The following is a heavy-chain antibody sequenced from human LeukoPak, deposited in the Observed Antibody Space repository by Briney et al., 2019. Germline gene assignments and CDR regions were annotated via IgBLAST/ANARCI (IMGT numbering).Heavy chain of an antibody. D-gene: IGHD6-13*01. CDR2: ISYDGSNK. J-gene: IGHJ3*02. CDR1: GFTFSSYG. Sequence: GGSLRLSCAASGFTFSSYGMHWVRQAPGKGLEWVAVISYDGSNKYYADSVKGRFTISRNNSKNTLYLQMNSLRADDTAVYYCAKDRSSNWFGAFDIWGQGTMVTVSS. V-gene: IGHV3-30*18. CDR3: AKDRSSNWFGAFDI.